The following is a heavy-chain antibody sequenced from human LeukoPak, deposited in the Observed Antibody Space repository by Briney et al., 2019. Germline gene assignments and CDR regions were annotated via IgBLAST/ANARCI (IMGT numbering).Heavy chain of an antibody. V-gene: IGHV1-46*01. J-gene: IGHJ3*02. CDR2: MSPSGGDT. CDR3: ARDRYELQTGIREAVGALDI. Sequence: GSSVKISCKASGYTLTTHDIHWVRQAAGQGLEWMGMMSPSGGDTSYAQRFQGRVTVTMDMSTTTVYMELTSLRFDDTAVYFWARDRYELQTGIREAVGALDIWGQGTMVSVSS. CDR1: GYTLTTHD. D-gene: IGHD6-19*01.